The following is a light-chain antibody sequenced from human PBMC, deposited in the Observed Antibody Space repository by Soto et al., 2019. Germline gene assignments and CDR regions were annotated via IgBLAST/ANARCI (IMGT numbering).Light chain of an antibody. Sequence: LSQRERATLSCSYSQSVRRNLAWYQQQPGQAPRLLIYGASTRATGIPARFSGSGSGTEFTLTISSLQSEDFAVYYCQQYNNWPPITFGQGTRLEI. CDR2: GAS. CDR3: QQYNNWPPIT. CDR1: QSVRRN. V-gene: IGKV3D-15*01. J-gene: IGKJ5*01.